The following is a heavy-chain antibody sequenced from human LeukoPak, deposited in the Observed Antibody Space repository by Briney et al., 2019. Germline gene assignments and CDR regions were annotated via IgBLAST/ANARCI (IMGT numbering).Heavy chain of an antibody. Sequence: GGSLRLSCAASGFTFSDYSMNWVRQAPGKGLEWVSYISSSGNIIYYADSVKGRFTISRDEAKNSVYLQMHSLRDEDTAVYYCEASGRTTRGVDYWGQGTLVTVSS. V-gene: IGHV3-48*02. J-gene: IGHJ4*02. D-gene: IGHD1-1*01. CDR1: GFTFSDYS. CDR2: ISSSGNII. CDR3: EASGRTTRGVDY.